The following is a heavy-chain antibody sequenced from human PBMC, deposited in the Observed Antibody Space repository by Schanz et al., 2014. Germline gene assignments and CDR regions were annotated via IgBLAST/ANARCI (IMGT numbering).Heavy chain of an antibody. CDR2: ISYSGST. Sequence: QVQLQESGPGLVKPSGTLSLTCAVSGGSISSSDWWSWVRQPPGKGLEWIGFISYSGSTYYNPSLKSRVTISVDTSKIQFSLNLSSATAADTAVYYCARDRGHGDLPGDIWGQGTMVTDSS. CDR3: ARDRGHGDLPGDI. CDR1: GGSISSSDW. J-gene: IGHJ3*02. V-gene: IGHV4-4*02. D-gene: IGHD4-17*01.